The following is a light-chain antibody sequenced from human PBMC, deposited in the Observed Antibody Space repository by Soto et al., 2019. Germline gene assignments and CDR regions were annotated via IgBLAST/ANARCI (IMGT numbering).Light chain of an antibody. CDR1: SSDVGGYNY. J-gene: IGLJ2*01. CDR2: EVS. V-gene: IGLV2-8*01. Sequence: QCALTQPPSASGSPGQSVTISCTGTSSDVGGYNYVSWYQQHPGKAPKVMIYEVSKRPSGVPDRFSGSKSGNTASLTVSGLQAEDEADYYCSSYAGSNVVLGGGTKLTVL. CDR3: SSYAGSNVV.